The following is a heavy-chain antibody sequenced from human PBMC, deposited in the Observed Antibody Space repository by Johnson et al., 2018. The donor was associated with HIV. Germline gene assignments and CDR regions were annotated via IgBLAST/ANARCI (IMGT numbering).Heavy chain of an antibody. CDR3: AAYYDFWSGSYTSGFDI. J-gene: IGHJ3*02. D-gene: IGHD3-3*01. Sequence: VQLVESGGGVVQPGRSLRLSCAASGFTFSSYAMHWVRQAPGKGLEWVAVVSDHGRTTYFADSVKGRFTISRDNSKNTLYLQMNSLRAEDTAVYYCAAYYDFWSGSYTSGFDIWGQGTMVTVSS. V-gene: IGHV3-30*14. CDR1: GFTFSSYA. CDR2: VSDHGRTT.